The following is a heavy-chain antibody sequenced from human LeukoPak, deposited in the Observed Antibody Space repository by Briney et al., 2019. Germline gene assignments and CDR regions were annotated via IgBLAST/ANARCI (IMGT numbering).Heavy chain of an antibody. CDR2: IRFDGTTA. Sequence: PGGPLRLSCAASGFTFSSYAMHWVRQAPGKGLEWVAFIRFDGTTAYYVDSVKGRFIISRDDSKKTLYLQLNNVRTEDTGVYYCAKDFFGSGWYIDYWGQGHLVTVSS. D-gene: IGHD6-19*01. V-gene: IGHV3-30*02. CDR3: AKDFFGSGWYIDY. CDR1: GFTFSSYA. J-gene: IGHJ4*02.